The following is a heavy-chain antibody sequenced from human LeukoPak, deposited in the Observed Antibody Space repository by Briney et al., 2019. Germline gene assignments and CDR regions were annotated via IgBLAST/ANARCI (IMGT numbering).Heavy chain of an antibody. CDR2: IYSDGST. J-gene: IGHJ6*02. CDR3: AAEIYYYYGMDV. Sequence: PGGSLRLSCAASGFTFSSSAMSWVRQAPGKGLEWVSVIYSDGSTYYADSVKGRFTISRDNAKNSLYLQMNSLRAEDTAVYYCAAEIYYYYGMDVWGQGTTVTVSS. CDR1: GFTFSSSA. V-gene: IGHV3-23*03.